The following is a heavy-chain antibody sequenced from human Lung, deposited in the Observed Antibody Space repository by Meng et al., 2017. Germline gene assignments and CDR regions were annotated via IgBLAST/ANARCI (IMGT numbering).Heavy chain of an antibody. D-gene: IGHD4-11*01. V-gene: IGHV4-34*01. Sequence: QVQLQQCGAGLLKPSDTLSLICVVSGGSFSDYYWSWIRQPPGKGLEWIGEINHSGSTNYNPSLESRATISVDTSQNNLSLKLSSVTAADSAVYYCARGPTTMAHDFDYWGQGTLVTVSS. CDR2: INHSGST. J-gene: IGHJ4*02. CDR3: ARGPTTMAHDFDY. CDR1: GGSFSDYY.